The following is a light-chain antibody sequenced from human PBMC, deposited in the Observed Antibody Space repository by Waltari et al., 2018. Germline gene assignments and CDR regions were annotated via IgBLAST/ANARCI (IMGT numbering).Light chain of an antibody. CDR1: QSVTRAL. CDR2: GAS. CDR3: QHYVRLPAT. J-gene: IGKJ1*01. Sequence: ILLTQSPGTLSLSPGERATLSCRASQSVTRALAWYQQKPGQAPRLLIYGASNRATGIPDRFSGSGSGKDFSLTISRQEPEDFAVYYCQHYVRLPATFGQGTKVEIK. V-gene: IGKV3-20*01.